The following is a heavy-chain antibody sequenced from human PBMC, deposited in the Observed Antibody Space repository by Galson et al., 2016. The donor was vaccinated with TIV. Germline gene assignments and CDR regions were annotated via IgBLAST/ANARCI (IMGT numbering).Heavy chain of an antibody. Sequence: SVKVSCKASGYTFTSFDISWIRQAPGQGLEWMGWMRPSNGNTGYAQKFRGRITMTRHPSTTTVYMELSGLTSEDTAVYYCARGHYYDSSGYSFDCWGQGTLVTVSS. D-gene: IGHD3-22*01. CDR1: GYTFTSFD. CDR2: MRPSNGNT. CDR3: ARGHYYDSSGYSFDC. V-gene: IGHV1-8*01. J-gene: IGHJ4*02.